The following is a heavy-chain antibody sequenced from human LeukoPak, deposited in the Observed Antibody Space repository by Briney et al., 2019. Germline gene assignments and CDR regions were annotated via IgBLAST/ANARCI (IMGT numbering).Heavy chain of an antibody. CDR1: GFIFSSYA. D-gene: IGHD1-26*01. J-gene: IGHJ4*02. Sequence: GGSLRLSCAASGFIFSSYAMHWVRQAPGKGLEWVSAISGGGGSTYYADSVKGRFTISRDNSKNTLFLQMNSLRAEDTAVYYCATEEWELDYWGQGTLVTVSS. CDR3: ATEEWELDY. CDR2: ISGGGGST. V-gene: IGHV3-23*01.